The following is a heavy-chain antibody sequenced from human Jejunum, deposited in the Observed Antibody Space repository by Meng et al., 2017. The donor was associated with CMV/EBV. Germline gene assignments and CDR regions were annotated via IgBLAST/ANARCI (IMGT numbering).Heavy chain of an antibody. D-gene: IGHD3-10*01. J-gene: IGHJ4*02. CDR1: GFTFSDYY. CDR2: ITGHGNNI. V-gene: IGHV3-11*01. CDR3: ARANFGFDN. Sequence: LRLSCTTSGFTFSDYYMSWIRQAPGKGLEWLSYITGHGNNIQYADSVKGRFTISRDNANNALYLQMNTLRAEDTAIYYCARANFGFDNWGRGTLVTVSS.